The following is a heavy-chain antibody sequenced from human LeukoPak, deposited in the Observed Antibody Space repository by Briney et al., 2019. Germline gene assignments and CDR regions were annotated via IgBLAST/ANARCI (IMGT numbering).Heavy chain of an antibody. V-gene: IGHV4-39*01. J-gene: IGHJ6*03. CDR1: GGSISSSSYY. D-gene: IGHD2-2*01. CDR2: IYYSGST. Sequence: SETLSLTCTVSGGSISSSSYYWGWIRQPPGKGLEWIGSIYYSGSTYYNPSLKSRVTISVDTSKNQFSLKLSSVTAADTAVYYCARHTSPLVVPAAIMGTDNYCYMDVWGKGTTVTVSS. CDR3: ARHTSPLVVPAAIMGTDNYCYMDV.